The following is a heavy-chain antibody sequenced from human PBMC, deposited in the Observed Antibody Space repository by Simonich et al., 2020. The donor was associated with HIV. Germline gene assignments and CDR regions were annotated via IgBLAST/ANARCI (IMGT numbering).Heavy chain of an antibody. CDR3: AREYSGLDY. J-gene: IGHJ4*02. Sequence: QVQLVESGGGVVQPGRSLRLSCAASGFTFSSHGMHWVRQATGKGMEWVAVIWFDGSNKYYTDSVKGRFTISRDNSKNTLYLQMNSLRADDTAVYYCAREYSGLDYWGQGILVTVSS. V-gene: IGHV3-33*08. CDR1: GFTFSSHG. D-gene: IGHD5-12*01. CDR2: IWFDGSNK.